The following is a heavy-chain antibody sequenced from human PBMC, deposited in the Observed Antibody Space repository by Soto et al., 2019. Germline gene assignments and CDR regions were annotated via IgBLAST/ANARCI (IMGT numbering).Heavy chain of an antibody. CDR2: TIPVFNTA. Sequence: QVQLEQSGAEVKKPGSSVKVSCKASGGTLSDHGVAWLRQAPGQGLEWMGGTIPVFNTAKYAQKFQGRVTVTADKFTKIAYGELSSLRSEDRVFNFCARRVYGSGTYYTGPSAFDIWGQWKLVSVSS. J-gene: IGHJ3*02. D-gene: IGHD3-10*01. CDR3: ARRVYGSGTYYTGPSAFDI. V-gene: IGHV1-69*06. CDR1: GGTLSDHG.